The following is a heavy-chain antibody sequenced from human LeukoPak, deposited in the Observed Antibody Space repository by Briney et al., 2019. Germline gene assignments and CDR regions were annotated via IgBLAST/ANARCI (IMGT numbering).Heavy chain of an antibody. CDR2: ISYDGSNK. CDR1: GFTFSSYA. V-gene: IGHV3-30*14. D-gene: IGHD3-22*01. CDR3: AKDFLITQYIPHYFDY. Sequence: PGGSLRLSCAASGFTFSSYAMHWVRQAPGKGLEWVAVISYDGSNKYYADSVKGRFTISRDNSKNTLYLQMNSLRAEDTAVYYCAKDFLITQYIPHYFDYWGQGTLVTVSS. J-gene: IGHJ4*02.